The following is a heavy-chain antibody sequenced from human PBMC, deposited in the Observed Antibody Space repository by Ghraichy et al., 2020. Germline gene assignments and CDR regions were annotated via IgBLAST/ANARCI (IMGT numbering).Heavy chain of an antibody. CDR1: GLTFSNFW. Sequence: GGSLRLSCAASGLTFSNFWMHWVRQAPGKGLVWVSRINRDGSTINYADSVKGRFTISRDNAKNTVYLQMNSLRAEDTAVYYCASGAIRGSFQFWFDYGGQGPLVTVSS. CDR3: ASGAIRGSFQFWFDY. CDR2: INRDGSTI. V-gene: IGHV3-74*01. D-gene: IGHD3-16*01. J-gene: IGHJ4*02.